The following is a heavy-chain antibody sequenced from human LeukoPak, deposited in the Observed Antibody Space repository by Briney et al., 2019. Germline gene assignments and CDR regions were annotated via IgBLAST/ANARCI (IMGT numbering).Heavy chain of an antibody. CDR2: INHSGST. V-gene: IGHV4-34*01. Sequence: PSETLSLTCAVYGGSFSGYYWSWIRQPPGKGLEWIGEINHSGSTNYNPSLKSRVTISVDTSKNQFSLKLSSVTAADTAVYYCARGRYNSGWPRAPFDYWGQGTLVTVSS. D-gene: IGHD6-19*01. CDR1: GGSFSGYY. CDR3: ARGRYNSGWPRAPFDY. J-gene: IGHJ4*02.